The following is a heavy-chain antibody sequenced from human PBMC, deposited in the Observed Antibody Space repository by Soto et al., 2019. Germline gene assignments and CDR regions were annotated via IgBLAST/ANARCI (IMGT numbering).Heavy chain of an antibody. J-gene: IGHJ5*02. V-gene: IGHV4-61*01. Sequence: ETLSLTCIVSGASVTFGNFYWAWIRQPPGKGLEWIGDISDSGITNYNPSLQSRVTIGVDTSMNQFSLRLTSVTAADTAVYYCARGDAINWFDPWGQGTLVTVSS. CDR2: ISDSGIT. CDR1: GASVTFGNFY. CDR3: ARGDAINWFDP.